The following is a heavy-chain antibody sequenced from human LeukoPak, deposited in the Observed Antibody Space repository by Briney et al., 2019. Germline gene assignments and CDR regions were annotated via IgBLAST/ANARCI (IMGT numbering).Heavy chain of an antibody. J-gene: IGHJ6*02. D-gene: IGHD6-19*01. CDR3: ARGPVAGTLSSYYYGMDV. Sequence: EASVKVSCKASGGIFSSYAISWVRQAPGQGLEWMGGIIPIFGTANYAQKFQGRVTITADESTSTAYMELSSLRSEDTAVYYCARGPVAGTLSSYYYGMDVWGQGTTVTVSS. CDR1: GGIFSSYA. V-gene: IGHV1-69*13. CDR2: IIPIFGTA.